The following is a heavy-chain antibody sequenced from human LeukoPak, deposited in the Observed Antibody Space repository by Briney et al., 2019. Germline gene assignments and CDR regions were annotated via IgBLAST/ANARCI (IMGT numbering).Heavy chain of an antibody. CDR1: GGSISSGSYY. Sequence: SETLSLTCTVSGGSISSGSYYWTWIRQPAGKGLELIGRTYTSGSTNYNPSLKSRVTISVDTSKNQFSLKLSSVTAADTAVYYCARANYYDSSGLRYWGQGTLVTVSS. V-gene: IGHV4-61*02. J-gene: IGHJ4*02. D-gene: IGHD3-22*01. CDR2: TYTSGST. CDR3: ARANYYDSSGLRY.